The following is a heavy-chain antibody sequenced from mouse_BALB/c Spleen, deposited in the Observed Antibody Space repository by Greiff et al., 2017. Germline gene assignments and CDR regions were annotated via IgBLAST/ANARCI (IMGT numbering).Heavy chain of an antibody. D-gene: IGHD4-1*01. J-gene: IGHJ2*01. CDR1: GFTFSSYA. CDR2: ISSGGSYT. CDR3: ARDKLGAFDY. V-gene: IGHV5-9-4*01. Sequence: EVKLVESGGGLVKPGGSLKLSCAASGFTFSSYAMSWVRQSPEKRLEWVAEISSGGSYTYYPDTVTGRFTISRDNAKNTLYLEMSSLRSEDTAMYYCARDKLGAFDYWGQGTTLTVSS.